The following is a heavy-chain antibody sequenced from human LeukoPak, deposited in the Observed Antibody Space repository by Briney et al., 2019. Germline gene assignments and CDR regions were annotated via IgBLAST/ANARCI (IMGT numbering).Heavy chain of an antibody. CDR1: GFTLSDHY. Sequence: GGSLRLSCAASGFTLSDHYMDWVRQAPGKGLEWVGRTRNKARSYTTEYAASVKGRFTISRDDSKNSLCLQMNSLKTEDTAVYYCARSYYDGSGYYMDYWGQGTLVTVSS. V-gene: IGHV3-72*01. D-gene: IGHD3-22*01. CDR3: ARSYYDGSGYYMDY. J-gene: IGHJ4*02. CDR2: TRNKARSYTT.